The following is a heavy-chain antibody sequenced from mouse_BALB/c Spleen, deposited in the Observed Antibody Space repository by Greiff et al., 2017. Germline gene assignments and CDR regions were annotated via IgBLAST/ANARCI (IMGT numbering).Heavy chain of an antibody. D-gene: IGHD3-2*01. CDR3: NAVDSSGYV. CDR1: GFNIKDYY. J-gene: IGHJ2*01. CDR2: IDPENGDT. V-gene: IGHV14-4*02. Sequence: EVQLQQSGAELVRSGASVKLSCTASGFNIKDYYMHWVKQRPEQGLEWIGWIDPENGDTEYAPKFQGKATMTADTSSNTAYLQLSSLTSEDTAVYYCNAVDSSGYVRGQGTTLTVSS.